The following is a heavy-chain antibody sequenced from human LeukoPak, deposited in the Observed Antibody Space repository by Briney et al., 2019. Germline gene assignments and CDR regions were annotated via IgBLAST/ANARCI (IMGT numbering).Heavy chain of an antibody. J-gene: IGHJ5*02. CDR2: IYYSGST. V-gene: IGHV4-39*01. CDR1: GGSISSSSYY. Sequence: PSETLSLTCTVSGGSISSSSYYWGWIRQPPGKGLEWIGSIYYSGSTYYNPSLKSRATISVDTSKNQFSLKLSSVTAADTAVYYCARGKVVVVVAAAASLNWFDPWGQGTLVTVSS. D-gene: IGHD2-15*01. CDR3: ARGKVVVVVAAAASLNWFDP.